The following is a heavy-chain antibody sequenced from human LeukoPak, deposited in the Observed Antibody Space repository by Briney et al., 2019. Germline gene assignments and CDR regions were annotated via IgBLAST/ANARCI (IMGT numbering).Heavy chain of an antibody. J-gene: IGHJ4*02. Sequence: GGSLRLSCAASGFTFGSYGMHWVRQAPGKGLEWVTFIRSDGSSNYYGDSVKGRFTLSRDNFKNTLSLQMNSLRAEDTAVYYCAKRIQSAMAMGYWGQGTLVTVSS. D-gene: IGHD5-18*01. CDR2: IRSDGSSN. CDR1: GFTFGSYG. CDR3: AKRIQSAMAMGY. V-gene: IGHV3-30*02.